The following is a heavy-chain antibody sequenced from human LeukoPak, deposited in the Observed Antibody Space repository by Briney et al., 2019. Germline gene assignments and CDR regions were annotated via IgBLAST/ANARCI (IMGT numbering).Heavy chain of an antibody. CDR3: ARDGYSYFDY. V-gene: IGHV4-30-2*01. CDR2: IYHSGSS. CDR1: GGSISSGGYY. D-gene: IGHD5-24*01. J-gene: IGHJ4*02. Sequence: SQTLSLTCTVSGGSISSGGYYWSWIRQPPGKGLEWIGYIYHSGSSYYNPSLKSRVTISVDRSKNQFSLKLSSVTAADTAVYYCARDGYSYFDYWGQGTLVTVSS.